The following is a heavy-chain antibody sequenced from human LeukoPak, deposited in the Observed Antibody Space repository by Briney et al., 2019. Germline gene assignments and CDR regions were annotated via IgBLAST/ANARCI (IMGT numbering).Heavy chain of an antibody. CDR2: FDPEDGET. J-gene: IGHJ6*03. D-gene: IGHD2-2*01. V-gene: IGHV1-24*01. Sequence: ASVKVSCKVSGYTLTELSMHWVRQAPGKGLEWMGGFDPEDGETIYAQKFQGRVTMTEDTSTDTAYMELSSLRSEDTAVYYCATFWYQLRQDIMDVWGKGTTVTVSS. CDR1: GYTLTELS. CDR3: ATFWYQLRQDIMDV.